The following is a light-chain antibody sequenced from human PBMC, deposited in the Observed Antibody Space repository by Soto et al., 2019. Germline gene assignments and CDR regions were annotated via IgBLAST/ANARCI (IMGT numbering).Light chain of an antibody. CDR2: DAS. CDR1: LSVSSS. CDR3: QQRSNWPRT. Sequence: EIVLTQSPATVSLSPGERATLSCRASLSVSSSLAWYQQKPGQPPRLLIYDASNRATGVPARFTGSGSGTDFTVTISSLEPEDFAVYYCQQRSNWPRTFGQGTKVDIK. J-gene: IGKJ1*01. V-gene: IGKV3-11*01.